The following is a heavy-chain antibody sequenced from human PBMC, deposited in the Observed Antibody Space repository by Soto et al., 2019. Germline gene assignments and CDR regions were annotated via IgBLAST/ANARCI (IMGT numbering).Heavy chain of an antibody. J-gene: IGHJ4*02. D-gene: IGHD3-22*01. V-gene: IGHV3-33*01. CDR3: ARDRRNYYDSSFFDY. Sequence: QVQLVESGGGVVQPGRSLRLSCAASGFTFSSYGMHWVRQAPGKGLEWVAVIWSDGSNKYYADSVKGRFTISRDNSKDTLYLQMNSLRAEDTAVYYCARDRRNYYDSSFFDYWGQGTLVTVSS. CDR1: GFTFSSYG. CDR2: IWSDGSNK.